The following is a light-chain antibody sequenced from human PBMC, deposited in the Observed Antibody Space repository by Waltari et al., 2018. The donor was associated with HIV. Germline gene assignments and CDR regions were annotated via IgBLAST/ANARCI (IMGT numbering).Light chain of an antibody. Sequence: QSALTQPASVSGSPGQSLTISCTGTSSDVRGYNLVSCYQQHPGKAPKLMIYEVSKRPSGVSNRFSGSKSGNTASLTISGLQAEDEADYYCCAYAGSTTYVIFSGGTKLTVL. CDR1: SSDVRGYNL. J-gene: IGLJ2*01. CDR3: CAYAGSTTYVI. CDR2: EVS. V-gene: IGLV2-23*02.